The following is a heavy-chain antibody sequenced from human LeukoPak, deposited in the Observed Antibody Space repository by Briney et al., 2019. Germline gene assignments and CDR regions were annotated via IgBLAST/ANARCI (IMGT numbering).Heavy chain of an antibody. D-gene: IGHD3-10*01. J-gene: IGHJ4*02. CDR3: ARVDPDTMVRGDPY. Sequence: SETLSLTCTVSGYSISSGYYWGWIRQPPGRGLEWIGSIYHSGSTYYNPSLKSRVTISVDTSKNQFSLKLSSVTAADTAVYYCARVDPDTMVRGDPYWGQGTLVTVSS. CDR2: IYHSGST. V-gene: IGHV4-38-2*02. CDR1: GYSISSGYY.